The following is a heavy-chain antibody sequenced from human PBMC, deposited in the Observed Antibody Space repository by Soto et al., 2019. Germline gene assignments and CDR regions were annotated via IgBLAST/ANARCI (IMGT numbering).Heavy chain of an antibody. CDR3: ARVPDLNSCSRTSCLYYFDY. D-gene: IGHD2-2*01. J-gene: IGHJ4*02. CDR1: GFTFSTYA. Sequence: GGSLRLSCAASGFTFSTYAMNWVRQAPRKGLEWVSTITGSGATTYYADSVKGRFTISRDNSKNSLYLQMNNLRAEDTAIYYCARVPDLNSCSRTSCLYYFDYWGQGALVTVSS. V-gene: IGHV3-23*01. CDR2: ITGSGATT.